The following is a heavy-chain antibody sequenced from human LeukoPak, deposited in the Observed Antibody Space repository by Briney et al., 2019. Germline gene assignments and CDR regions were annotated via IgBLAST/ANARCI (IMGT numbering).Heavy chain of an antibody. CDR2: MNPNSGNT. V-gene: IGHV1-8*01. CDR3: AIRFSRGSGSAIDY. Sequence: ASVKVSCKASGYTFTSYDINWVRQATGQGLEWMGWMNPNSGNTGYAQKFQGRVTMTRNTSISTAYMELSSLRSEDTAVYYCAIRFSRGSGSAIDYWGQGTLVTVSS. D-gene: IGHD3-10*01. J-gene: IGHJ4*02. CDR1: GYTFTSYD.